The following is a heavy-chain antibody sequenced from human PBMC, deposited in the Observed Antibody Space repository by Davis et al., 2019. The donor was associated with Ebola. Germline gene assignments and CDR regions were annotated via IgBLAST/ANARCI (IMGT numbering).Heavy chain of an antibody. CDR3: ARCMAPGNRGNWFDP. Sequence: GESLKISCKGSGYSFTSYWIGWVRQMPGKGLEWMGIIYPGDSDTRYSPSFQGQVTISADKSISTAYLQWSSLKASDTAMYYCARCMAPGNRGNWFDPWGQGTLVTVSS. CDR1: GYSFTSYW. D-gene: IGHD1-14*01. V-gene: IGHV5-51*01. J-gene: IGHJ5*02. CDR2: IYPGDSDT.